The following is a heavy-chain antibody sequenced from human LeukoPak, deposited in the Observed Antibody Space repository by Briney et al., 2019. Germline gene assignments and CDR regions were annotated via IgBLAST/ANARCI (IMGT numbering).Heavy chain of an antibody. CDR1: GGSISSGDYY. CDR2: IYYSGST. J-gene: IGHJ4*02. Sequence: PLQTLSLTCTVSGGSISSGDYYWSWIRQPPGKGLEWIGYIYYSGSTYYNPSLKSRVTISVDTSKNQFSLKLSSVTAADTAVYYCARDLLNEGNHLDYWGQGTLVTVSS. V-gene: IGHV4-30-4*01. D-gene: IGHD4-23*01. CDR3: ARDLLNEGNHLDY.